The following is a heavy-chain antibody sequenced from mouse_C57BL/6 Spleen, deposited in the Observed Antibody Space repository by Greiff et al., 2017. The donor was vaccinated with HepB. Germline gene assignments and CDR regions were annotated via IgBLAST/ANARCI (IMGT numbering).Heavy chain of an antibody. Sequence: EVMLVESGGGLVQPKGSLKLSCAASGFSFNTYAMNWVRQAPGKGLEWVARIRSKSNNYATYYADSVKDRFTISRDDSESMLYLQMNNLKTEDTAVYYCVGWDYAMDYWGQGTSVTVSS. J-gene: IGHJ4*01. D-gene: IGHD3-3*01. CDR2: IRSKSNNYAT. V-gene: IGHV10-1*01. CDR3: VGWDYAMDY. CDR1: GFSFNTYA.